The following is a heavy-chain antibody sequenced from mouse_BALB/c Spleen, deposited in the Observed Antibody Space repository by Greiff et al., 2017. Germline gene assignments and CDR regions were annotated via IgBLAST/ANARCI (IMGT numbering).Heavy chain of an antibody. CDR1: GFTFSSYA. Sequence: EVKLVESGGGLVKPGGSLKLSCAASGFTFSSYAMSWVRQSPEKRLEWVAEISSGGGYTYYPDTVTGRFTISRDNAKNTLYLEMSSLRSEDTAMYYCARAYDYDWYFDVWGAGTTVTVSS. V-gene: IGHV5-9-4*01. CDR2: ISSGGGYT. CDR3: ARAYDYDWYFDV. D-gene: IGHD2-4*01. J-gene: IGHJ1*01.